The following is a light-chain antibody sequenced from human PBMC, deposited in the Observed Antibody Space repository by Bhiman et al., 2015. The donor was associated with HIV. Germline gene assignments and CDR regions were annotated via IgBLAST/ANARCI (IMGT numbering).Light chain of an antibody. CDR2: DNN. CDR3: VTWDGSLTAVF. Sequence: QSVLTQPPSVSGAPGQRVTISCTGSSSNIGAGYDVHWYQQLPGTAPKLLIYDNNKRPSGIPDRFSGSKSGTSATLDITGLQTGDEADYYCVTWDGSLTAVFFGGGTKLTVL. J-gene: IGLJ2*01. V-gene: IGLV1-51*01. CDR1: SSNIGAGYD.